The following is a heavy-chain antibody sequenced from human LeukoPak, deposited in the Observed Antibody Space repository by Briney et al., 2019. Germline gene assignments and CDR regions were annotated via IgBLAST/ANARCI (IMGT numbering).Heavy chain of an antibody. CDR2: IYTSGST. CDR1: GGSISSGSYY. V-gene: IGHV4-61*02. Sequence: PSETLSLTCTVSGGSISSGSYYWSWIRQPAGKGLEWIGRIYTSGSTNYNPSLKSRVTISVDTSKNQFSLKLSSVTAADTAVYYCARHETAKDYGDYYFDYWGQGTLVTVSS. D-gene: IGHD4-17*01. J-gene: IGHJ4*02. CDR3: ARHETAKDYGDYYFDY.